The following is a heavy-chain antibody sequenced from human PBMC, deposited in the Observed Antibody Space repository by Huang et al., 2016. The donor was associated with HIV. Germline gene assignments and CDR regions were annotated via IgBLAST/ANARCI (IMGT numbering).Heavy chain of an antibody. D-gene: IGHD6-19*01. Sequence: QVQLVESRGGVVQPGRSLRLSCAVSGFTFRDHPMDWVHQAPGKGLEWVAVISFDGRNKFYADFVRGRFTISRDNSKNILYLQLNSLTPADTSIYYCARDTTTVAGLDFWGQGALVTVSS. CDR3: ARDTTTVAGLDF. CDR1: GFTFRDHP. J-gene: IGHJ4*02. V-gene: IGHV3-30*14. CDR2: ISFDGRNK.